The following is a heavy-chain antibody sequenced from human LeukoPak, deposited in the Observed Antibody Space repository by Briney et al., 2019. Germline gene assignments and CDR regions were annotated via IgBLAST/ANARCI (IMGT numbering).Heavy chain of an antibody. J-gene: IGHJ4*02. CDR1: GFTFSNYA. CDR2: ISYDGSNK. D-gene: IGHD6-19*01. V-gene: IGHV3-30*14. CDR3: ARAGGLYSSGWYREYYFDY. Sequence: PGGSLRLSCAASGFTFSNYAMHWVRQAPGKGLEWVAVISYDGSNKYYADSVKGRFTISRDNSKNTLYLQMNSLRAEDTAVYYCARAGGLYSSGWYREYYFDYWGQGTLVTVSS.